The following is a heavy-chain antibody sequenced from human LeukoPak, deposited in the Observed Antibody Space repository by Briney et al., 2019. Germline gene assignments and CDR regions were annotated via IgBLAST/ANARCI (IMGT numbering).Heavy chain of an antibody. CDR1: GGSISSSSYY. Sequence: SETLSLTCTVSGGSISSSSYYWGWIRQPPGKGLEWIGSIYYSGSTYYNPSLKSRVTISVERSKHQFSLKLSSVTAADTAVYYCAREVDTVMLNWGQGIRITVSS. J-gene: IGHJ4*02. CDR2: IYYSGST. D-gene: IGHD5-18*01. CDR3: AREVDTVMLN. V-gene: IGHV4-39*07.